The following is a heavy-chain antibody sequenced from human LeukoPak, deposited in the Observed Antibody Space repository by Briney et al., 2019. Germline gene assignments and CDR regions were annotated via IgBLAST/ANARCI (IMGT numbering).Heavy chain of an antibody. D-gene: IGHD1-26*01. V-gene: IGHV3-23*01. J-gene: IGHJ4*02. Sequence: QTGGSLRLSCAASGFTFSSYAMSWVRQAPGKGMEWVSAISGSGGSTYYADSVKGRFTISRDNSKNTLYLQMNSLRAEDTAVYYCAKGGGSYTDFPFDYWGQGTLVTVSS. CDR3: AKGGGSYTDFPFDY. CDR2: ISGSGGST. CDR1: GFTFSSYA.